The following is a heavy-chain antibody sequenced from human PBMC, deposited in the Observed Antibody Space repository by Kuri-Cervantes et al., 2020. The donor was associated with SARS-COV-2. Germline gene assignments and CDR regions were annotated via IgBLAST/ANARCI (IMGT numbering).Heavy chain of an antibody. CDR2: ISAYNGNT. V-gene: IGHV1-18*01. D-gene: IGHD5-18*01. Sequence: ASVKVSCKASGYTFTSYGISWVRQAPGQGLEWMGWISAYNGNTNYAQKFQGRVTMTTDTSTSTAYMELRSLRSDDTAVYYCARVDDTAMVIAHGAFDIWGQGTMVTVSS. J-gene: IGHJ3*02. CDR1: GYTFTSYG. CDR3: ARVDDTAMVIAHGAFDI.